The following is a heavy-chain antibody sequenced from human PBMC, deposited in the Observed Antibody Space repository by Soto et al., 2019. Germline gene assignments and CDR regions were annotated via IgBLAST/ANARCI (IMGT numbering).Heavy chain of an antibody. CDR1: GYTFTSYA. Sequence: QVQLVQSGAEEKKPGASVKVSCKASGYTFTSYAMHWVRQAPGQRLEWMGWINAGNGNTKYSQKFQGRVTITRDTSASNAYMELGSMRSEDTAVYHSTRSIVVVTALDYWGQGTLVTVSS. CDR3: TRSIVVVTALDY. J-gene: IGHJ4*02. V-gene: IGHV1-3*05. D-gene: IGHD2-21*02. CDR2: INAGNGNT.